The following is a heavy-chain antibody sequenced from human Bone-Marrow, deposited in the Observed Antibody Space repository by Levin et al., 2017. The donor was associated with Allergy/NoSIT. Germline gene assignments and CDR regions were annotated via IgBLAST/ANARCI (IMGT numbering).Heavy chain of an antibody. CDR1: GGPIRSHY. J-gene: IGHJ6*03. CDR3: ARGAYDFWGYYYYYYLDV. CDR2: ISDTGDS. Sequence: SQTLSLPCTVSGGPIRSHYWSWIRQSPGKGLEWIGFISDTGDSDYNPSLKSRVTIAIDTSKDHFSLKVTSVTAADTAVYYCARGAYDFWGYYYYYYLDVWGKGTTVTVSS. V-gene: IGHV4-59*11. D-gene: IGHD3-3*01.